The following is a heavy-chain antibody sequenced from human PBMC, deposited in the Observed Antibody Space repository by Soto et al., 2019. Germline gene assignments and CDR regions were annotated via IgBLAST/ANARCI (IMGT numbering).Heavy chain of an antibody. J-gene: IGHJ4*02. Sequence: SVKVSCKASGYTFTSYAMHWVRQAPGQRLEWMGWINAGNGNTKYSQKFQGRVTITRDTSASTAYMELSSLRAEDTAVYYCAKSPAEYGSGSPFDYWGQGTLVTVSS. V-gene: IGHV1-3*01. D-gene: IGHD3-10*01. CDR3: AKSPAEYGSGSPFDY. CDR1: GYTFTSYA. CDR2: INAGNGNT.